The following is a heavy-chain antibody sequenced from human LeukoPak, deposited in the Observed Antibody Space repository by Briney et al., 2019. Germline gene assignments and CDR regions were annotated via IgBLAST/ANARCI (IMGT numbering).Heavy chain of an antibody. D-gene: IGHD5-24*01. Sequence: GGSLRLSCAASGFTFDDYAMHWVRQAPGKGLEWVSGISWSSGSIGYADSVKGRFTISRDNAKNSLYLQMNSLRAEDTALYYCAKGVEMATIDDAFDIWGQGTMVTVSS. J-gene: IGHJ3*02. CDR3: AKGVEMATIDDAFDI. CDR2: ISWSSGSI. CDR1: GFTFDDYA. V-gene: IGHV3-9*01.